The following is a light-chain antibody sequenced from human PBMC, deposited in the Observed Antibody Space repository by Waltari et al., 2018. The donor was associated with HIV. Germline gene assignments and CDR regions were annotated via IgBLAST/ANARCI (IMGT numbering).Light chain of an antibody. Sequence: EIVLTQSPGTLSLSPGERATLSCTASESVDTRHLAWYQQKPGQPPRLLNYRISNRATGIPDRFDGSGSGTDFTLTISRLEPEDFAVYYCQQYGLSPITFGQGTRLEIK. CDR2: RIS. CDR3: QQYGLSPIT. CDR1: ESVDTRH. J-gene: IGKJ5*01. V-gene: IGKV3-20*01.